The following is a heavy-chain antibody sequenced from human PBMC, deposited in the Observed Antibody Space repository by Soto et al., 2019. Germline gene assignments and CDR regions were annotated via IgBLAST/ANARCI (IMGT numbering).Heavy chain of an antibody. CDR1: GYTFTSYY. Sequence: ASVKVSCKASGYTFTSYYMHWVRQAPGQGLEWMGWMNPNSGNTGYAQKFQGRVTMTRNTSISTAYMELSSLRSEDTAVYYCARGGNRRLRHYYYYGMDVWGQGTTVTVYS. D-gene: IGHD4-17*01. CDR3: ARGGNRRLRHYYYYGMDV. CDR2: MNPNSGNT. V-gene: IGHV1-8*02. J-gene: IGHJ6*02.